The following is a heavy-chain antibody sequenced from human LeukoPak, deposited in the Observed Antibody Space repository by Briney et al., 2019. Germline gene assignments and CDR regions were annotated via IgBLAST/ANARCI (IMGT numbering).Heavy chain of an antibody. CDR2: TSWNGARI. D-gene: IGHD2-15*01. Sequence: PGGSLRLSCAASGFTFDDYAMHWVRQAPGKGLEWVSLTSWNGARIHYGDSVKGRFTISRDNSKNSLYLQMNSLRTEDTALYYCAKDKVVAPGWRKQYYYYGMDVWGQGTTVTVSS. V-gene: IGHV3-43*02. J-gene: IGHJ6*02. CDR1: GFTFDDYA. CDR3: AKDKVVAPGWRKQYYYYGMDV.